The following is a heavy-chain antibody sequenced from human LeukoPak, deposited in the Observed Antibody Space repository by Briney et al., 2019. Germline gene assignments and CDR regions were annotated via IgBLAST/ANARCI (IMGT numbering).Heavy chain of an antibody. D-gene: IGHD5-24*01. V-gene: IGHV4-39*07. CDR2: IYYSGIT. CDR1: GGSISSSSYF. CDR3: ARGGGPRDGSGPYWCFDY. J-gene: IGHJ4*02. Sequence: SETLSLTCTVSGGSISSSSYFWGWIRQPPGKGLEWIGSIYYSGITYYNPSLKSRVTISIDTSKKQFSLKLTSVTAADTAVYYCARGGGPRDGSGPYWCFDYWGQGTLVTVSS.